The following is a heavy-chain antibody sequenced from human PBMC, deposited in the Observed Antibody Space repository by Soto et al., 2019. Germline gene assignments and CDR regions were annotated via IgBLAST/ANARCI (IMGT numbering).Heavy chain of an antibody. J-gene: IGHJ4*02. CDR2: ISSSSSYI. Sequence: GGSLRLSCAASGFTFSSYSMNWVRQAPGKGLEWVSSISSSSSYIYHADSVKGRFTISRDNAKNSLYLQMNSLRAEDTAVYYCARDGYNRQYFDYWGQGTLVTVSS. CDR3: ARDGYNRQYFDY. V-gene: IGHV3-21*01. CDR1: GFTFSSYS. D-gene: IGHD5-12*01.